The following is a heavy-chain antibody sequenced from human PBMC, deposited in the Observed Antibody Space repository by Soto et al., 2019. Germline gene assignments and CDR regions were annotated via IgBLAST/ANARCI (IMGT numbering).Heavy chain of an antibody. CDR1: GGSIRDYY. V-gene: IGHV4-59*08. D-gene: IGHD1-26*01. CDR3: ARHGASGSYYAPLDY. J-gene: IGHJ4*02. Sequence: QVQLQESGPGLVKPSETLSLTCTVSGGSIRDYYWSWIRQPPGKGLEWVGHIYYIGSTNYNPSLKRRVTVSVDPSTNQFSLKLTSVTAADTAVYYCARHGASGSYYAPLDYWGQGTLVTVSS. CDR2: IYYIGST.